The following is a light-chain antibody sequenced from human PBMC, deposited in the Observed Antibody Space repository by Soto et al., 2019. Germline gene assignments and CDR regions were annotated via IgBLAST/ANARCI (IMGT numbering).Light chain of an antibody. CDR1: QDINKN. V-gene: IGKV1-33*01. CDR2: DAS. CDR3: QQYESLPLT. J-gene: IGKJ5*01. Sequence: DIQMTQSPSSLSASVGDRFTITCQASQDINKNLIWYQQKPGKAPKLLIYDASDLETGVPSRFSGSGSGTGFTLTISSLQPEDFATYYCQQYESLPLTFGQGTRLDIK.